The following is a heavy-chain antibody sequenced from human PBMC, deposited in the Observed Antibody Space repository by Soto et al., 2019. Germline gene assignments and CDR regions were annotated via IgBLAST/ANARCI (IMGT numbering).Heavy chain of an antibody. CDR3: AHRPYGYKYYFDY. D-gene: IGHD5-18*01. V-gene: IGHV4-59*01. Sequence: SETLSLTCVVSGGSLSSYYWSWIRQPPGKGLEWIGYIYYSGSTNYNPSLKSRVTISVDTSKNQFSLKLSSVTAADTATYYCAHRPYGYKYYFDYWGQGTLVTVSS. CDR2: IYYSGST. J-gene: IGHJ4*02. CDR1: GGSLSSYY.